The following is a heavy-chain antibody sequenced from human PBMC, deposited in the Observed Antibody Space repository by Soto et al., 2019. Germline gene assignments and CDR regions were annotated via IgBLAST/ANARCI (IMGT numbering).Heavy chain of an antibody. CDR2: ISSSSSYT. J-gene: IGHJ6*02. CDR1: GFTFSDYY. D-gene: IGHD3-10*01. V-gene: IGHV3-11*06. CDR3: ARVQSEVSSGVADYGMDV. Sequence: PGGSLRLSCAASGFTFSDYYMSWIRQAPGKGLEWVSYISSSSSYTNYADSVKGRFTISRDNAKNSLYLQMNSLRAEDTAVYYCARVQSEVSSGVADYGMDVWGQGTTVTVSS.